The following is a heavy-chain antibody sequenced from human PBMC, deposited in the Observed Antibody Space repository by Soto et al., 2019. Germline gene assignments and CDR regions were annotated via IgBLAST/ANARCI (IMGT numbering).Heavy chain of an antibody. CDR1: GYTFNDFG. Sequence: QVNLLQSGAEVQKPGASVKVSCKTSGYTFNDFGITWVRQAPGLGLEWLGWIYSKAGKMNFAPKFQNRVIMTTATSTSTAFMELTSLTFDDSAIYFCARDIAFDIDYWGQGTLVTVS. CDR3: ARDIAFDIDY. D-gene: IGHD2-15*01. J-gene: IGHJ4*02. V-gene: IGHV1-18*01. CDR2: IYSKAGKM.